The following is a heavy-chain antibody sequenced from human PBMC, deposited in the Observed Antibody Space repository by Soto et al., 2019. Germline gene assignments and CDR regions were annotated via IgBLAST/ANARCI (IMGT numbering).Heavy chain of an antibody. CDR3: TTAPYSGYDFWFDP. J-gene: IGHJ5*02. CDR2: IKSKTDGGTT. D-gene: IGHD5-12*01. V-gene: IGHV3-15*01. CDR1: GFTFSNAW. Sequence: GGSLRLSCAASGFTFSNAWMSWVRQAPGKGLEWVGRIKSKTDGGTTDYAAPVKGRFTISRDDSKNTLYLQMNSLKTEDTAVYYCTTAPYSGYDFWFDPWGQGTLVTVSS.